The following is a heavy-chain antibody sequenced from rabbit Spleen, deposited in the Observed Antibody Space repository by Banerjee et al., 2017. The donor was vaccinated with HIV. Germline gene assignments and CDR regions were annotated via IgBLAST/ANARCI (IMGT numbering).Heavy chain of an antibody. CDR2: IEGGSSAFS. CDR3: ARDSGSSFSSYGMDL. D-gene: IGHD8-1*01. V-gene: IGHV1S40*01. Sequence: QSLEESGGDLVKPGASLTLTCTASGVSFSSNHYMCWVRQAPGKGLEWIACIEGGSSAFSYFASWAKGRFTISKTSSTTMTLQMTSLTAADTATYFCARDSGSSFSSYGMDLWGQGTLVTVS. J-gene: IGHJ3*01. CDR1: GVSFSSNHY.